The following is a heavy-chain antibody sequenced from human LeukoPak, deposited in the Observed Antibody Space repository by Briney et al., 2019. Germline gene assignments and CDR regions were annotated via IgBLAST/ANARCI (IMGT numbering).Heavy chain of an antibody. Sequence: PSETLSLTYTVSGGSISSGSYYWSWIRQPAGKGLEWIGRIYTSGSTNYNPSLKSRVTISVDTSKNQFSLKLSSVTAADTAVYYCARRNYYDSSGYRDFGDIWGQGTLVTVSS. D-gene: IGHD3-22*01. CDR1: GGSISSGSYY. CDR2: IYTSGST. V-gene: IGHV4-61*02. CDR3: ARRNYYDSSGYRDFGDI. J-gene: IGHJ4*02.